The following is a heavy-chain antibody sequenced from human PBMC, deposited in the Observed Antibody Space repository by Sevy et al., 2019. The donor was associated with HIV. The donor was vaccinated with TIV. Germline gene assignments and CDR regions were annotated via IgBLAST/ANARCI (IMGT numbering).Heavy chain of an antibody. CDR2: IYHSGTT. CDR3: VSHYDTSGYYFDY. D-gene: IGHD3-22*01. J-gene: IGHJ4*02. Sequence: SETLSLTCSVSAGSLTSEAYYWSWIRQHPGKGLAWIGYIYHSGTTYYNPSLQSRVTMSIDTSKEYFSLNLSSVTAADTAVYYCVSHYDTSGYYFDYWGQGTLVTVSS. CDR1: AGSLTSEAYY. V-gene: IGHV4-31*03.